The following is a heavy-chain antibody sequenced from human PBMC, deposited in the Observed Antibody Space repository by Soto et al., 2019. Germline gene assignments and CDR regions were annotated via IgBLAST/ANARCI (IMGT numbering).Heavy chain of an antibody. Sequence: PGGSLRLSCAASGFTFSSYSMNWVRQAPGKGLEWVSSISSSSSYIYYADSVKGRFTISRDNAKNSLYLQMNSLRAEDTAVYYWARDKRVTIFGVVIIDYFDYWGQGTLVTVSS. V-gene: IGHV3-21*01. D-gene: IGHD3-3*01. CDR3: ARDKRVTIFGVVIIDYFDY. CDR1: GFTFSSYS. J-gene: IGHJ4*02. CDR2: ISSSSSYI.